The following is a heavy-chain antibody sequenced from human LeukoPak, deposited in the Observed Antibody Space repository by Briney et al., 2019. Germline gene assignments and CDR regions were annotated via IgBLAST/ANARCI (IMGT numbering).Heavy chain of an antibody. CDR2: INHSGST. J-gene: IGHJ5*02. CDR3: ARGHLYCSSTSCHLASWFDP. V-gene: IGHV4-34*01. Sequence: PSETLSLTCAVYGGSFSGNYWSWIRQPPGKGLEWIGEINHSGSTNYNPSLKSRVTISVDTSKNQFSLKLSSVTAADTAVYYCARGHLYCSSTSCHLASWFDPWGQGTLVTVPS. D-gene: IGHD2-2*01. CDR1: GGSFSGNY.